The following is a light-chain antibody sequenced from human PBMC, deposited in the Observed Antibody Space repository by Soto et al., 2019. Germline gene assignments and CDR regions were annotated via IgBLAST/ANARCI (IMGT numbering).Light chain of an antibody. V-gene: IGKV1-39*01. J-gene: IGKJ1*01. CDR1: QSISNY. Sequence: DIQMTQSPSSLSASVGDRVTITCRASQSISNYLSWYQQIPGKAPKLLIYAASTLRSGVSSRFSGSGSGTDFTITNSSLHPEDFATYYCQQSYSTPWTFGKGTKVEIK. CDR3: QQSYSTPWT. CDR2: AAS.